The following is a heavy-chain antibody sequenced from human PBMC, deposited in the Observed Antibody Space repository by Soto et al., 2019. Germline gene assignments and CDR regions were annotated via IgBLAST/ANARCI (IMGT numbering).Heavy chain of an antibody. D-gene: IGHD6-19*01. V-gene: IGHV3-30*18. CDR2: ISYDGSNK. J-gene: IGHJ6*02. CDR3: AKDWGAVAGTGPKGPGPDYYYGMDV. Sequence: QVQLVESGGGVVQPGRSLRLSCAASGFTFSSYGMHWVRQAPGKGLEWVAVISYDGSNKYYADSVKGRFTISRDNSKNTLYLQMNSLRAEDTAVYYRAKDWGAVAGTGPKGPGPDYYYGMDVWGQGTTVTVSS. CDR1: GFTFSSYG.